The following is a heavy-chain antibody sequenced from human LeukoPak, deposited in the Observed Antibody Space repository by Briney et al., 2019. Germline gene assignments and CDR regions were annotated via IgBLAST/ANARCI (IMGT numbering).Heavy chain of an antibody. CDR3: ARVDSSSSGDFDY. CDR1: GFTFSSYA. J-gene: IGHJ4*02. D-gene: IGHD6-6*01. Sequence: GGSLRLSCAASGFTFSSYAMHWVRQAPGKGPEWVAVISYDGSNKYYADSVKGRFTISRDNSKNTLYLQMNSLRAEDTAVYYCARVDSSSSGDFDYWGQGTLVTVSS. V-gene: IGHV3-30-3*01. CDR2: ISYDGSNK.